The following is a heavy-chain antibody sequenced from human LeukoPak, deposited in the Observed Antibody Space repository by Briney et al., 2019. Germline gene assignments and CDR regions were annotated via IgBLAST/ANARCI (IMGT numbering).Heavy chain of an antibody. CDR2: ISSNGGST. V-gene: IGHV3-64*01. J-gene: IGHJ4*02. Sequence: GGSLRLSCAASGFTFSSYAMHWVRQAPGKGLEYVSAISSNGGSTYYATSVKGRFTISRDNSKNTLYLQMGSLRAEDMAVYYCARGVTIFGVVTALNYWGQGTLVTVSS. CDR3: ARGVTIFGVVTALNY. CDR1: GFTFSSYA. D-gene: IGHD3-3*01.